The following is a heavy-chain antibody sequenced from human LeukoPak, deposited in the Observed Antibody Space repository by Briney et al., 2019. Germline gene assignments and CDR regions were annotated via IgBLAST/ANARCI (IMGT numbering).Heavy chain of an antibody. D-gene: IGHD3-22*01. CDR3: ARLRLRYDSNGYSTPYEAFDI. J-gene: IGHJ3*02. Sequence: SETLSLTCTVSGGSISSYHWSWIRQPPGKGLEWIGYVYYSGSTNYNPSLKSRVTISVDTSKNQVSLKLNSVTAADTAVYHCARLRLRYDSNGYSTPYEAFDIWGQGTVVTVSS. CDR1: GGSISSYH. V-gene: IGHV4-59*08. CDR2: VYYSGST.